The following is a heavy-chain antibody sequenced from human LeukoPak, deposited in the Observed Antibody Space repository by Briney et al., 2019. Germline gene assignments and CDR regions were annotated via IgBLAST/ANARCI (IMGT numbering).Heavy chain of an antibody. J-gene: IGHJ6*02. CDR3: ARGELSIAVALCGMDV. Sequence: ASVKVSCKASGYTFTSYYMHWVRQAPGQGLEWMGIINPSGGSTSYAQKFQGRVTMTRDTSTSTAYMELSSLRSEDTAVYYCARGELSIAVALCGMDVWGQGTTVTVSS. D-gene: IGHD6-19*01. CDR2: INPSGGST. V-gene: IGHV1-46*01. CDR1: GYTFTSYY.